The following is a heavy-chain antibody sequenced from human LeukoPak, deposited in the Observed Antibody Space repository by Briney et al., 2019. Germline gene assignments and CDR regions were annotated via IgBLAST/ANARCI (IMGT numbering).Heavy chain of an antibody. Sequence: PGGSLRLSCAASGFTFSSYAMHWVRQAPGKGLEWVAVISYDGSNKYYADSVKGRFTISRDNSKNTLYLQMNSLRAEDTAVYYCARGARYCSSTSCYGGPFDYWGQGTLVTVSS. CDR2: ISYDGSNK. CDR1: GFTFSSYA. J-gene: IGHJ4*02. CDR3: ARGARYCSSTSCYGGPFDY. D-gene: IGHD2-2*01. V-gene: IGHV3-30*01.